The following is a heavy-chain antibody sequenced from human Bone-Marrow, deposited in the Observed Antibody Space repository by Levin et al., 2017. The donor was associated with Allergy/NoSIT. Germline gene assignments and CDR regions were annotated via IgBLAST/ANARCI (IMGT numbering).Heavy chain of an antibody. Sequence: GASVKVSCKASGYTFPDYYLNWMRQAPGQGLEWMGWISPNSGDTNYAQKFQGRVTMTRDTSISTAYMELSGLRSDDTAVYYCARGGGSGSYKNFADWGQGTLVTVSS. CDR1: GYTFPDYY. CDR3: ARGGGSGSYKNFAD. J-gene: IGHJ4*02. CDR2: ISPNSGDT. V-gene: IGHV1-2*02. D-gene: IGHD3-10*01.